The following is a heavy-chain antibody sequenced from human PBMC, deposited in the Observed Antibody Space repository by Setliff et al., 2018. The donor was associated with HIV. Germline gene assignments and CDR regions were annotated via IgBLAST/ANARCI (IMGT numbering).Heavy chain of an antibody. Sequence: SETLSLTCTISGGFISNHYWNWIRQPPGKGLEWIGSTHYSGSSHYSPSLKSRVTISLDTSKNQFSLKLSSMTAAVTAVYYCARDVGLCGVDCWPYFYFDLWGRGNLVTVSS. J-gene: IGHJ2*01. V-gene: IGHV4-59*11. CDR2: THYSGSS. D-gene: IGHD2-21*02. CDR1: GGFISNHY. CDR3: ARDVGLCGVDCWPYFYFDL.